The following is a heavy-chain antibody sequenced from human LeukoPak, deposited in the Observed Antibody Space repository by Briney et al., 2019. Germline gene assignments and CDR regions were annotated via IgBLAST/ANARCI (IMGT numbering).Heavy chain of an antibody. CDR1: GFTFSSYA. Sequence: GGSLRLSCAAIGFTFSSYAMNWVRQAPGKGLEWVSAISGTGSNTYYADSVKGRFTISRDNAKNTLYLQMSGLRVEDTAVYHCASDSPYYGMDVWGQGTTVTVSS. CDR3: ASDSPYYGMDV. J-gene: IGHJ6*02. V-gene: IGHV3-23*01. D-gene: IGHD2-21*01. CDR2: ISGTGSNT.